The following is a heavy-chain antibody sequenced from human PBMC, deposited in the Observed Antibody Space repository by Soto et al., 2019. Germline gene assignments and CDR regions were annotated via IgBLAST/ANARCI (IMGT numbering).Heavy chain of an antibody. CDR2: INAGNGNT. Sequence: QVQLVQSGAEEKKPGASVKVSCKASGYTFTSYAMHWVRQAPGQRLEWMGWINAGNGNTKYSQKFKGRVTITRDTSASTAYMELSSLRSEDTAVYYCARSASAGTFDYWGQGTLVTVSS. CDR3: ARSASAGTFDY. CDR1: GYTFTSYA. V-gene: IGHV1-3*05. D-gene: IGHD6-13*01. J-gene: IGHJ4*02.